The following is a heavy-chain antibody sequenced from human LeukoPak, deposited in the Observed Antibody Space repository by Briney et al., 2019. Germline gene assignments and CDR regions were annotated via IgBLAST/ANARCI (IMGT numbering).Heavy chain of an antibody. CDR3: ARYTSEWAAADPY. CDR1: GFTFRSYT. V-gene: IGHV3-48*01. CDR2: ISSSGSSI. J-gene: IGHJ4*02. Sequence: PGGSLRLSCAASGFTFRSYTMNWVRQTPGKGLEWVSFISSSGSSISYADSVKGRFTISRDNAKNSLYLQMNSLRAEDTAVYYCARYTSEWAAADPYWGQGTLVTVSS. D-gene: IGHD2-2*01.